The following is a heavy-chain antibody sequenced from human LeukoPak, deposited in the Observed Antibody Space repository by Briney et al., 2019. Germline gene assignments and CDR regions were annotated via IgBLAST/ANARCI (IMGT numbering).Heavy chain of an antibody. V-gene: IGHV3-23*01. Sequence: GGSLRLSCAASGFTFSSFAMNWVRQAPGKGLEWVSSISGRGGSTYYADSVKGRFTISRDNSKNTLYLQMNSPRAEDTAIYYCAKSGSHYDFWSGYLVWGQGTLVTVSS. CDR2: ISGRGGST. CDR3: AKSGSHYDFWSGYLV. CDR1: GFTFSSFA. J-gene: IGHJ4*02. D-gene: IGHD3-3*01.